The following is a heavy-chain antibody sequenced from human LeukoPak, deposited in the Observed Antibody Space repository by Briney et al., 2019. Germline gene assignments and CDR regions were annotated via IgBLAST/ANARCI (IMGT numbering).Heavy chain of an antibody. Sequence: GGSLRLSCAASGFIFSSYGMHWVRQAPGKGLEWVAGISSDESEEFYVGSVKGRFITSRDSSKSMLYLQMNSLRIEDTAVYYCAKGGVSSAYHPVDYWGQGTLVTVSP. D-gene: IGHD3-22*01. CDR3: AKGGVSSAYHPVDY. CDR2: ISSDESEE. V-gene: IGHV3-30*18. CDR1: GFIFSSYG. J-gene: IGHJ4*02.